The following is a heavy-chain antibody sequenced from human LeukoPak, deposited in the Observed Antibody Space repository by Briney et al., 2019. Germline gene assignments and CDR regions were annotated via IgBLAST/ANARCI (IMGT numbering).Heavy chain of an antibody. CDR3: ARGEAAAGNGIDY. J-gene: IGHJ4*02. CDR2: INWNGGNT. V-gene: IGHV3-20*04. Sequence: GGSLRLSCAASGFSFDDHGMNWVRQAPGKGLEWVSDINWNGGNTVYADSVKGRFTISRDNAKNSLYLQMNRLRAEHTAFYYCARGEAAAGNGIDYWGQGTLVTVSS. CDR1: GFSFDDHG. D-gene: IGHD6-13*01.